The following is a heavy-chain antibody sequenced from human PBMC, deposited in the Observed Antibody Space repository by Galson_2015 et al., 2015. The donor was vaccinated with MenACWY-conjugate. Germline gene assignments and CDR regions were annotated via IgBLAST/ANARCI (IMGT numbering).Heavy chain of an antibody. CDR1: GFPFSSSA. Sequence: SLRLSCAASGFPFSSSAMHWVRQAPGKGLAWVAGVSGDGRSKYYADSVKGRFTISRDNARNTLYLQMSSLRAEDTATYYCVRTGHGRGAPNDAFDNWGQGTLVTVSS. J-gene: IGHJ4*02. V-gene: IGHV3-30*04. CDR3: VRTGHGRGAPNDAFDN. D-gene: IGHD1-14*01. CDR2: VSGDGRSK.